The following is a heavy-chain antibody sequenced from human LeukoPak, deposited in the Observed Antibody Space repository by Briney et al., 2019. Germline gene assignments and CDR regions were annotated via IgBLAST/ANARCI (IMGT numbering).Heavy chain of an antibody. V-gene: IGHV4-59*01. CDR3: ARTDYYYYYMDV. CDR1: GGSICSYY. CDR2: IYYSGST. Sequence: PSETLSLTCTVSGGSICSYYWSWIRQPPGKGLEWIGYIYYSGSTNYNPSLKSRVTISVDTSKNQFSLKLSSVTAADTAVYYCARTDYYYYYMDVWGKGTTVTVSS. J-gene: IGHJ6*03.